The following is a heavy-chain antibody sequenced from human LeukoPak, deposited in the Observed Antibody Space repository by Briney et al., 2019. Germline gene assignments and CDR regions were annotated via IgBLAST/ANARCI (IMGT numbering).Heavy chain of an antibody. CDR3: ARAYGTMTRNRFDP. CDR2: ISTRGSFI. D-gene: IGHD2-21*02. V-gene: IGHV3-11*04. CDR1: GFIFSDYY. Sequence: GGSLRLSCAASGFIFSDYYMSWIRQAPGKGLEWVSYISTRGSFIYYADSVKGRFTISRGNAKNSLYLQMNSLRAEDTAVYYCARAYGTMTRNRFDPWGQGTLVTVSS. J-gene: IGHJ5*02.